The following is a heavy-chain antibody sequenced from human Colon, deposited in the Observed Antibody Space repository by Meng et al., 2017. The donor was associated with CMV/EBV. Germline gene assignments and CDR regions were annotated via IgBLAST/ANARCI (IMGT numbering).Heavy chain of an antibody. V-gene: IGHV3-23*01. J-gene: IGHJ4*02. CDR3: ARQPYYGSGRGVYFDH. D-gene: IGHD3-10*01. Sequence: GGSLRLSCAVSGFTFSSYSMAWVRQAPGRGPEWVSSIGGTGSYTYYADFAEGRFTTSRDSSQNTLFLQMRGLRVEDTAVYYCARQPYYGSGRGVYFDHWGQGTLVTVSS. CDR2: IGGTGSYT. CDR1: GFTFSSYS.